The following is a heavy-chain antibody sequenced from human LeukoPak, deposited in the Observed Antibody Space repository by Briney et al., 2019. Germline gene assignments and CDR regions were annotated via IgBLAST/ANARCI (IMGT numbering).Heavy chain of an antibody. D-gene: IGHD3-22*01. J-gene: IGHJ4*02. CDR1: GFTFSSYG. Sequence: GRSLRLSCAASGFTFSSYGMHWVRQAPGKGLEWVAVISYDGSNKYYADSVKGRFTISRDNSKNTLYLQMNSLRAEDTAVYYCAKGKRTYYHDSSGYYCDYWGQGTLVTVSS. V-gene: IGHV3-30*18. CDR3: AKGKRTYYHDSSGYYCDY. CDR2: ISYDGSNK.